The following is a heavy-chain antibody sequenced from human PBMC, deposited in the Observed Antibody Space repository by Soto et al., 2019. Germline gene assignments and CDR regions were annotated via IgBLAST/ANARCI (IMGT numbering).Heavy chain of an antibody. Sequence: QVQLVQSGAEVKKPGASVKVSCKAIGYSFTSHYVHWVRQAPGQGLEWMGTIYPDGVKAAYAQKFEGRVTMTKHTSTSTVYMELNSQTSADTAVYYCARAQSWRDLVWWFDPGGQGTRVTVSS. CDR1: GYSFTSHY. V-gene: IGHV1-46*03. CDR2: IYPDGVKA. CDR3: ARAQSWRDLVWWFDP. J-gene: IGHJ5*02. D-gene: IGHD3-16*01.